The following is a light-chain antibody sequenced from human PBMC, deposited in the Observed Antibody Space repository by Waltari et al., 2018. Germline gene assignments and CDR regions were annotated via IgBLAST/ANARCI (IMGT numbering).Light chain of an antibody. CDR3: QQTYNAPLT. J-gene: IGKJ4*01. CDR2: VAS. CDR1: QSVSYY. V-gene: IGKV1-39*01. Sequence: DVQMTQSPSSLSASFGVRVTITCRASQSVSYYLNWYQQKAGPAPKLRIYVASSLEHGVPSRFSGSGSGTDFTLTISNLQPEDFATYLCQQTYNAPLTFGGGTKVEIK.